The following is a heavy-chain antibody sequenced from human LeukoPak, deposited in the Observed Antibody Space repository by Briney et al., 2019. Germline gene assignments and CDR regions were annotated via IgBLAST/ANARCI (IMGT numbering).Heavy chain of an antibody. CDR2: FSYSGST. CDR1: GVSISTYY. CDR3: ARMYSGTSYYFDY. J-gene: IGHJ4*02. D-gene: IGHD1-26*01. V-gene: IGHV4-59*01. Sequence: PSETLSLTCSVSGVSISTYYWIWIRQPPAKGLEWMGFFSYSGSTKYNPSLKSRVTMSVDTSKNKFSLKLNSVTAADTAVYYCARMYSGTSYYFDYWGQGTLVTVSS.